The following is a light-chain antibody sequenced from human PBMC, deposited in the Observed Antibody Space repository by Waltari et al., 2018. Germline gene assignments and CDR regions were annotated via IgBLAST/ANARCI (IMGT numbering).Light chain of an antibody. V-gene: IGKV1-8*01. J-gene: IGKJ2*01. CDR2: AAS. Sequence: AIRMTQSPSSFSASTGARVPITCRASQGISSYLAWYQQKPGKAPKLLIYAASTLQSGVPSRFSGSGSGTDFTLTISCLQSEDFATYYCQQYYSYPRATFGQGTKLEIK. CDR3: QQYYSYPRAT. CDR1: QGISSY.